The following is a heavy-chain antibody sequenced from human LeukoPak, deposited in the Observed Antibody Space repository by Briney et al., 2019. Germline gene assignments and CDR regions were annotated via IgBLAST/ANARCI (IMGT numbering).Heavy chain of an antibody. V-gene: IGHV3-74*01. CDR3: APIGTIFPP. J-gene: IGHJ5*02. D-gene: IGHD3-3*01. CDR2: INSDGSST. CDR1: GFTFSSYA. Sequence: GRSLRLSCAASGFTFSSYAMHWVRQAPGKGLVWVSRINSDGSSTSYADSVKGRFTISRDNAKNTLYLQMNSLRAEDTAVYYCAPIGTIFPPWGQGTLVTVSS.